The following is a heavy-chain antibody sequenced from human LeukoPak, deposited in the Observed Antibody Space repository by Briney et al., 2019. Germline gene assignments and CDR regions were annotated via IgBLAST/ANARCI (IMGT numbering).Heavy chain of an antibody. D-gene: IGHD2-2*01. CDR2: IIPIFGTA. V-gene: IGHV1-69*15. CDR3: ARDLDCSSTSCRHSNYYYYGMDV. J-gene: IGHJ6*02. CDR1: GGTFSSYA. Sequence: ASVQVSCQASGGTFSSYAISWVRQAPGQGLEWMGRIIPIFGTANYAQKFQGRVTITADESTSTAYMELSSLRSEDTAVYYCARDLDCSSTSCRHSNYYYYGMDVWGQGTTVTVSS.